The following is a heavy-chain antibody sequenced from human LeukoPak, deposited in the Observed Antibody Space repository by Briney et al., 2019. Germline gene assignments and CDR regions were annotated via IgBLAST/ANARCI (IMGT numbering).Heavy chain of an antibody. J-gene: IGHJ6*02. CDR1: GFTFSSYW. Sequence: GGSLRLSCAASGFTFSSYWMSWVRQAPGKGLEWVANIKQDGSEKYYVDSVKGRFTISRDNAKNSLYLQMNSLRAEDTAVYYCAGYYDSSGYYDVYSYYYYGMDVWGQGTTVTVSS. CDR3: AGYYDSSGYYDVYSYYYYGMDV. D-gene: IGHD3-22*01. CDR2: IKQDGSEK. V-gene: IGHV3-7*03.